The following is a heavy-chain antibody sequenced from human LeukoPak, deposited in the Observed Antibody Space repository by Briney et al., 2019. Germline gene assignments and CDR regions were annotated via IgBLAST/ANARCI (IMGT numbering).Heavy chain of an antibody. V-gene: IGHV3-7*01. Sequence: GGSLRLSCAASGFRFSSHWMSWVRHSPGKGLEWVANINQDGGTKYYRDFAKGRFTISRDNAQNSLYLQINSLRAEDTAVYYCAREKVTLIRAMAFEMWGQGTMVTVSS. CDR1: GFRFSSHW. CDR2: INQDGGTK. J-gene: IGHJ3*02. D-gene: IGHD3-10*01. CDR3: AREKVTLIRAMAFEM.